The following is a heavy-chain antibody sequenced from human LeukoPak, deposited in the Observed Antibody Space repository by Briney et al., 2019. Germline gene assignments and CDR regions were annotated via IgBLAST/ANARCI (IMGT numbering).Heavy chain of an antibody. V-gene: IGHV1-8*01. CDR2: MNPNSGNT. CDR1: GYTFTSYD. CDR3: TLYSSSWYSTRYYYYMDV. J-gene: IGHJ6*03. Sequence: GASVKVSCKASGYTFTSYDINWVRQATGQGLEWMGWMNPNSGNTGYAQKFQGRVTMTRNTSISTAYMELSSLRSEDTAVYYCTLYSSSWYSTRYYYYMDVWGKGTTVTVSS. D-gene: IGHD6-13*01.